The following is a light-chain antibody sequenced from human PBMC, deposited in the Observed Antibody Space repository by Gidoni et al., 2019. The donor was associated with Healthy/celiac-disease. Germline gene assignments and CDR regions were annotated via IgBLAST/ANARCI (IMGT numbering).Light chain of an antibody. CDR1: QGISNY. CDR2: AAS. Sequence: DIQMTQSTSALSASVGDRVPITCRASQGISNYLAWYQQQPGKVPKLLIYAASTLHSGVPSRLCGRGSGTDFTLTISSLQPEDVATYYCQKYNSAHWTFGQGTKVEIK. J-gene: IGKJ1*01. V-gene: IGKV1-27*01. CDR3: QKYNSAHWT.